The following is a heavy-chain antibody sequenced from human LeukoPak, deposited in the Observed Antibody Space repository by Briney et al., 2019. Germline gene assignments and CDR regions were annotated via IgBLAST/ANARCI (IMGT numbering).Heavy chain of an antibody. Sequence: SVKVSCKASGGTFSSYAISWVRQAPGQGLEWMGGIIPIFGTANYAQKFQGRVTITADESTSTAYMELSSLRSEDTAVYYCARDRLSMTTVTSFDYWGQGTLVTVSS. CDR2: IIPIFGTA. CDR1: GGTFSSYA. J-gene: IGHJ4*02. V-gene: IGHV1-69*13. D-gene: IGHD4-17*01. CDR3: ARDRLSMTTVTSFDY.